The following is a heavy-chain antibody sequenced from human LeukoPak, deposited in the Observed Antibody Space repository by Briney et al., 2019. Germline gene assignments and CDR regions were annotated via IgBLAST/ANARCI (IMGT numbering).Heavy chain of an antibody. J-gene: IGHJ4*02. Sequence: GGSLRLSCAASGFIFSNYWMHWVRQAPGKGLLWGSQIHSDGSHTGYADSVKDRFPLSRDNAKNTLYLQMNSLRAEDTAVFYCARGGVVAATDYWGQGTLVTVSS. D-gene: IGHD5-12*01. CDR3: ARGGVVAATDY. CDR2: IHSDGSHT. CDR1: GFIFSNYW. V-gene: IGHV3-74*01.